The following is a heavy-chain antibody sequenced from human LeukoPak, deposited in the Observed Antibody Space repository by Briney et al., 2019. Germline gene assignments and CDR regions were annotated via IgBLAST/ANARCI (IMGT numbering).Heavy chain of an antibody. CDR3: ASLDYYDSSGPLLGDWFDP. J-gene: IGHJ5*02. CDR2: IIPIFGTA. Sequence: SVKVSCKASGGTFSNYAISWVRQAPGQGLEWMGGIIPIFGTANYAQKFQGRVTITADKSTSTAYMELSSLRSEDTAVYYCASLDYYDSSGPLLGDWFDPWGQGTLVTVSS. CDR1: GGTFSNYA. V-gene: IGHV1-69*06. D-gene: IGHD3-22*01.